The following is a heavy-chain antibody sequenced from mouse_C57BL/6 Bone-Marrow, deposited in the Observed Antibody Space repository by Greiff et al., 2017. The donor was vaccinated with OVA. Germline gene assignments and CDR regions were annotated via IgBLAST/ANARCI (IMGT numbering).Heavy chain of an antibody. V-gene: IGHV1-64*01. CDR3: ARHWDFDY. CDR2: IQPNSGST. Sequence: QVQLKQPGAELVKPGASVKLSCKASGYTFTSYWMHWVKQRPGQGIEWIGMIQPNSGSTNYNEKFKGKATLTVDKSSSTAYMHLISLTSEDSAVYSCARHWDFDYWGQGTTLTVSS. J-gene: IGHJ2*01. CDR1: GYTFTSYW. D-gene: IGHD4-1*01.